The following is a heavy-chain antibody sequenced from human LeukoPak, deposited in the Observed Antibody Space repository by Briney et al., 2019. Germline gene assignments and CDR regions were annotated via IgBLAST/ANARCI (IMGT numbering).Heavy chain of an antibody. Sequence: GGSLRLSCLVSGFSFSDYAMSWVRRVPGKGLEWVSAITGSGQTKYYTDSVKGRFTMSRDNSKNTLNSLRDEDTAEYFCAKESLVVVESYFDNWGQGTLVLVSS. V-gene: IGHV3-23*01. D-gene: IGHD2-8*02. J-gene: IGHJ4*02. CDR2: ITGSGQTK. CDR1: GFSFSDYA. CDR3: AKESLVVVESYFDN.